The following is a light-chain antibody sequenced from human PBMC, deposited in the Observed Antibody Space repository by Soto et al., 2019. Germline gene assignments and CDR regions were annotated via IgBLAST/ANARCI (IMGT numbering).Light chain of an antibody. CDR1: SSDIGSYNL. J-gene: IGLJ3*02. V-gene: IGLV2-23*02. CDR2: EVS. CDR3: CSYAGRRV. Sequence: QSVLTQPASLSGSPGQSITISCTGTSSDIGSYNLVSWYQQHPGEAPKLIIYEVSKRPSGVSNRFSGSTSGNTASLKISGLQIEDEADYYCCSYAGRRVFGGRTKLTVL.